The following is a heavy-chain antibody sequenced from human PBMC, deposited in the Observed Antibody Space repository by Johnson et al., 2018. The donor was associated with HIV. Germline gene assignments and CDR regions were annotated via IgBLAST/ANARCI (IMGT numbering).Heavy chain of an antibody. D-gene: IGHD3-22*01. Sequence: VQLVESGGGVVRPGGSLRLSCAASGLTFEDYGMSWVRQAPGKGLEWVSGINWNGGSTGYADSVEGRFTISRDNAKNSLYLQMNSLRVEETALYYCVGDLSFCSIGYSHAFGSWGQGTMVTVSS. J-gene: IGHJ3*02. CDR3: VGDLSFCSIGYSHAFGS. V-gene: IGHV3-20*04. CDR2: INWNGGST. CDR1: GLTFEDYG.